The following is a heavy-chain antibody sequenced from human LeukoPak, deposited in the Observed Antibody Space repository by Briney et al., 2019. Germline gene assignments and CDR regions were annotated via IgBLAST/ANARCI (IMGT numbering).Heavy chain of an antibody. V-gene: IGHV3-7*01. CDR3: ARIAVAGNYYYYYMDV. J-gene: IGHJ6*03. Sequence: GGSLRLSCAASGFTFSSYWMSWVRQAPGKGLEWVANIKQDGSEKYYVDSVKGRFTISRDNAKNSLYLQMGGLRAEDMAVYYCARIAVAGNYYYYYMDVWGKGTTVTISS. D-gene: IGHD6-19*01. CDR2: IKQDGSEK. CDR1: GFTFSSYW.